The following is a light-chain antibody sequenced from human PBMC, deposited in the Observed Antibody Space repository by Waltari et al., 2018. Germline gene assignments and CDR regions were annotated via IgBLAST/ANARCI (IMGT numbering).Light chain of an antibody. CDR3: QQRSGGPT. CDR1: QSLSSY. J-gene: IGKJ1*01. CDR2: GAS. Sequence: EVVLTQSPATLSLSPGERAILSCLASQSLSSYLEWYQQKPGQAPRLLIYGASNRATGIPARFSGSGSGTDFTLTISSLEPEDFAVYYCQQRSGGPTFGQGTKVEIK. V-gene: IGKV3-11*01.